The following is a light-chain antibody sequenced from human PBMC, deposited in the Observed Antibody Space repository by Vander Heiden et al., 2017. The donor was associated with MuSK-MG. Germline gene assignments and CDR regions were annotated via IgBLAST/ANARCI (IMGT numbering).Light chain of an antibody. V-gene: IGKV4-1*01. Sequence: DIVMTQSPDSLAVSLGERATINCKSSQSVLYSSNNKNYLAWYQQKPRQPPKLLIYWASTRESGVPDRFSGSGSGTDFTLTISSLQAEDVAVYYCQQYYSTPPTFGQGTKLGIK. CDR2: WAS. CDR3: QQYYSTPPT. J-gene: IGKJ2*01. CDR1: QSVLYSSNNKNY.